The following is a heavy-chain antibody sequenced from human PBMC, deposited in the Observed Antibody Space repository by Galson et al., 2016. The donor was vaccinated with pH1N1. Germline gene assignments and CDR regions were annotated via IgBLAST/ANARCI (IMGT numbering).Heavy chain of an antibody. CDR1: GFIFSSYW. Sequence: SLRLSCAGSGFIFSSYWMHWVRQVPGKGLVWVSHINFDGTKTNYADSVKGRFTISRGNAKNSLYLQMNSLRAEDTAVYFCARVKPHYEILTGYYGYYFDYWGQGTLVTVSS. V-gene: IGHV3-74*01. J-gene: IGHJ4*02. CDR3: ARVKPHYEILTGYYGYYFDY. D-gene: IGHD3-9*01. CDR2: INFDGTKT.